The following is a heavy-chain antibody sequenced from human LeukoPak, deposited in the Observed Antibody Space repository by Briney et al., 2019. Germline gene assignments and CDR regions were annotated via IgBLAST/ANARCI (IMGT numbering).Heavy chain of an antibody. D-gene: IGHD2-15*01. CDR2: IIPIFGTA. CDR1: GGTFSSYA. V-gene: IGHV1-69*06. CDR3: ARGAGVVVVAAWSWDWFDP. J-gene: IGHJ5*02. Sequence: RASVKVSCKASGGTFSSYAISWVRQAPGQGLEWMGGIIPIFGTANYAQKFQGRVTITADKSTSTAYMELSSLRSEDTAVYYCARGAGVVVVAAWSWDWFDPWGQGTLVSVSS.